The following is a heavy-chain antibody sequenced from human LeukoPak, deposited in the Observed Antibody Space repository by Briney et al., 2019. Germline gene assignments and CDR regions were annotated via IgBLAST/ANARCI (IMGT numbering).Heavy chain of an antibody. V-gene: IGHV3-30*04. CDR1: GFTFSSYA. D-gene: IGHD6-19*01. J-gene: IGHJ4*02. Sequence: GGSLRLSCAASGFTFSSYAMHWVRQAPGKGLEWVAVISYDGSNKYYADSVKGRFTISRDNSKNTLYLQMNSLRAEDTAVYYCARGPYSSGWYYFDYWGRGTLVTVSS. CDR2: ISYDGSNK. CDR3: ARGPYSSGWYYFDY.